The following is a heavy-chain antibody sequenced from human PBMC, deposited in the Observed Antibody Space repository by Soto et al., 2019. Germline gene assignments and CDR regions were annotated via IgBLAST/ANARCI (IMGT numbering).Heavy chain of an antibody. V-gene: IGHV4-59*01. CDR3: ARGGGSPYHDHEFDY. D-gene: IGHD2-2*01. J-gene: IGHJ4*02. CDR2: IYYRGTT. Sequence: WTWFRKPPGQGPEWIGCIYYRGTTNYNASFNSRVTISVDTSKNQFSLKLTSVTTADPAVYYCARGGGSPYHDHEFDYWGQGILVTVSS.